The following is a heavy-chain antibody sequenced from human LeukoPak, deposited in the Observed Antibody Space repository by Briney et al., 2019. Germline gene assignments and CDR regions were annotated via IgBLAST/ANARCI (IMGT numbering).Heavy chain of an antibody. Sequence: GGSLRLSCGASGFTFSSYAMSWVRQAPGKGLEWVSAISGSGGNTYYADSVKGRFTVSRDNSKNTLYLQMNSLRVDDTAVYYCAKSLDYGGNRARLDFWGQGTLVTVSS. J-gene: IGHJ4*02. CDR3: AKSLDYGGNRARLDF. D-gene: IGHD4-23*01. CDR1: GFTFSSYA. V-gene: IGHV3-23*01. CDR2: ISGSGGNT.